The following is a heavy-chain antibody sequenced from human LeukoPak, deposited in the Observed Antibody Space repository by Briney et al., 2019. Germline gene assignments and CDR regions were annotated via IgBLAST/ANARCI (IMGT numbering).Heavy chain of an antibody. D-gene: IGHD5-18*01. Sequence: SETLSLTCTVSGGSISSYYWSWIRQPPGKGLEWIGYIYYSGSTNYNPSLKSRVTISVDTSKNQFSLKLSSVTAADTAVYYCARGLETAMSNWGQGTLVTVSS. CDR3: ARGLETAMSN. CDR1: GGSISSYY. J-gene: IGHJ4*02. V-gene: IGHV4-59*01. CDR2: IYYSGST.